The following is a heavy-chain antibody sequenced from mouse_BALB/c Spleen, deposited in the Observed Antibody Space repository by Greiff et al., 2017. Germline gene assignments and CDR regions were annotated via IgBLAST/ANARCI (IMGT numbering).Heavy chain of an antibody. V-gene: IGHV3-2*02. CDR2: ISYSGST. J-gene: IGHJ3*01. D-gene: IGHD2-4*01. CDR3: APYDYDDGFAY. CDR1: GYSITSDYA. Sequence: EVQLQQSGPGLVKPSQSLSLTCTVTGYSITSDYAWNWIRQFPGNKLEWMGYISYSGSTSYNPSLKSRISITRDTSKNQFFLQLNSVTTEDTATYYCAPYDYDDGFAYWGQGTLVTVSA.